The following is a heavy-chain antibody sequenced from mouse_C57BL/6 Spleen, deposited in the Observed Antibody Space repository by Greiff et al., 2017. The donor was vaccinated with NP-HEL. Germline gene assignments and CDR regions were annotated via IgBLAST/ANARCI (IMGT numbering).Heavy chain of an antibody. CDR1: GFTFSDYG. J-gene: IGHJ1*03. V-gene: IGHV5-17*01. Sequence: DVMLVESGGGLVKPGGSLKLSCAASGFTFSDYGMHWVRQAPEKGLEWVAYISSGSSTIYYADTVKGRFTISRDNAKNTLFLKMTSLRSEDTAMYYCARASFWVWYFDVWGTGTTVTVSS. D-gene: IGHD6-1*01. CDR2: ISSGSSTI. CDR3: ARASFWVWYFDV.